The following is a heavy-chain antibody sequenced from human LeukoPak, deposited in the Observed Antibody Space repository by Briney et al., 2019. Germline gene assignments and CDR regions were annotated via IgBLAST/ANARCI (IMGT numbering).Heavy chain of an antibody. Sequence: PSETLSLTCAVYGGSFSGYYWSWIRQPPGKGLEWIGEINHSGSTNYNPSLKSRVTTSVDTSKNQFSLKLTSVTAADTAVYYCARGFPSVAGTADYWGQGTLVTVSS. J-gene: IGHJ4*02. V-gene: IGHV4-34*01. D-gene: IGHD6-19*01. CDR3: ARGFPSVAGTADY. CDR2: INHSGST. CDR1: GGSFSGYY.